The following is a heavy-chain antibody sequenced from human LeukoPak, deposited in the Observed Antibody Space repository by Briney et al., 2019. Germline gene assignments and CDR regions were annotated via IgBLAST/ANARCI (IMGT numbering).Heavy chain of an antibody. D-gene: IGHD3-3*01. CDR3: ARGRTIFGVVIALDY. J-gene: IGHJ4*02. V-gene: IGHV4-4*07. CDR2: IYTSGGT. Sequence: SETLSLTCTVSGGSISSYYWSWIRQPAGKGLEWIGRIYTSGGTNYNPSLKSRVTISVDTSKNQFSLKLSSVTAADTAVYYCARGRTIFGVVIALDYWGQGTLVTVSS. CDR1: GGSISSYY.